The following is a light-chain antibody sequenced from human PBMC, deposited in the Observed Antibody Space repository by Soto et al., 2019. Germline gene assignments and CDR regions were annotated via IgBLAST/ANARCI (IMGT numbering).Light chain of an antibody. CDR1: SNDVGGYSY. CDR2: DVS. CDR3: SSYTSSSTSV. V-gene: IGLV2-14*01. Sequence: QSALTQPASVSGSPGQSITIYCTGTSNDVGGYSYVSWYQQHPGKAPKLMIYDVSNRPSGVSNRFSGSKSGNTASLTISGLQAEDEADYYCSSYTSSSTSVFGGGTKLTVL. J-gene: IGLJ2*01.